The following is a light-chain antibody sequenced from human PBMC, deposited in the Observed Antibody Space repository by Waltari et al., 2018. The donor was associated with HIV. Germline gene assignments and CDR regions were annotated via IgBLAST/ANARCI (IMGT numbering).Light chain of an antibody. CDR1: SSDIGYYNY. J-gene: IGLJ3*02. CDR3: SSVANSVTLSVL. CDR2: EVS. Sequence: QFALTQPASVSGSPGQSITISCSGTSSDIGYYNYVSWYQQHPGKDPKLMIYEVSNRPSGISNRFSGSKSGNTASLTISALQAEAEADYFCSSVANSVTLSVLFGGGTKLTV. V-gene: IGLV2-14*01.